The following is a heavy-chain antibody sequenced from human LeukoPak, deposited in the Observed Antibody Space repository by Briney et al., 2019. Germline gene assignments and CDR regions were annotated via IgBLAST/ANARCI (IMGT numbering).Heavy chain of an antibody. D-gene: IGHD3-22*01. V-gene: IGHV1-18*01. J-gene: IGHJ4*02. Sequence: ASVKVSCKASGYTFNAHGINWVRQAPGQGPEWMGWISVQNGNRNNAQKFQGRVTMTTDTSTSTAYMELRSLRSDDTAVYYCARGMFDSSGSYFDYWGQGTLATVSS. CDR2: ISVQNGNR. CDR3: ARGMFDSSGSYFDY. CDR1: GYTFNAHG.